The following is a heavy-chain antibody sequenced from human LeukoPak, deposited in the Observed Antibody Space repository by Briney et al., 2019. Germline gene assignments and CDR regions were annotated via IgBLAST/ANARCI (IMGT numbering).Heavy chain of an antibody. J-gene: IGHJ3*02. CDR1: GGPISSSSYY. V-gene: IGHV4-39*01. CDR3: ARGGNAFDI. CDR2: IYYSGST. D-gene: IGHD1-26*01. Sequence: SETLSLTCIVPGGPISSSSYYWGWIRQPPGKGLEWIGNIYYSGSTYYNPSLKSRVTISIDTSKTQFSLNLSSVTAADTAVYYCARGGNAFDIWGQGTMVTVSS.